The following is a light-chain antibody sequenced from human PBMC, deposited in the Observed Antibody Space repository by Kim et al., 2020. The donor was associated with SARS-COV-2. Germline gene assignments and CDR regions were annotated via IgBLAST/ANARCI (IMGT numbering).Light chain of an antibody. CDR1: QGVNSR. J-gene: IGKJ5*01. V-gene: IGKV3-15*01. CDR2: GVS. Sequence: IVMTQSPGTLSVSPGERATLPCRASQGVNSRLAWYQQKGGQAPRLLIYGVSTRATGIPARFTGSGSGTEFTLTISSLQSEDFEVYYCQQYNQWPPTFGQGTRLEIK. CDR3: QQYNQWPPT.